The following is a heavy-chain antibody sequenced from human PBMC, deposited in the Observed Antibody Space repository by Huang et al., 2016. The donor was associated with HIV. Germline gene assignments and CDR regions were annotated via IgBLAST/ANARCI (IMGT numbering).Heavy chain of an antibody. V-gene: IGHV3-30*02. CDR3: AKIKDYDSIGYLDY. CDR2: IRYDGSNK. CDR1: GFMFSSYG. J-gene: IGHJ4*02. D-gene: IGHD3-22*01. Sequence: QVQLVESGGGVVQPGGSLRLSCVASGFMFSSYGMHWVRQAPGRGLEWVAVIRYDGSNKYYADSVKGRFTISRDSFKNTLYLQINSLRVEDTAVYYCAKIKDYDSIGYLDYWGQGTLVTVSS.